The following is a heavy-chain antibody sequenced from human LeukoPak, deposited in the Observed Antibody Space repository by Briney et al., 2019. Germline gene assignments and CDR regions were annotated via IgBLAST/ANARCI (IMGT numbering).Heavy chain of an antibody. Sequence: GGSLRLSCAASGFTFSSYWLSWVRQAPGKGLEWVANIKQDGSEKYYVDSVKGRFTISRDNAKNSLYLQMNSLRAEDTAVYYCARNPGSSAGYYYYYMDVWGKGTTVTVSS. D-gene: IGHD6-6*01. CDR2: IKQDGSEK. V-gene: IGHV3-7*01. CDR1: GFTFSSYW. CDR3: ARNPGSSAGYYYYYMDV. J-gene: IGHJ6*03.